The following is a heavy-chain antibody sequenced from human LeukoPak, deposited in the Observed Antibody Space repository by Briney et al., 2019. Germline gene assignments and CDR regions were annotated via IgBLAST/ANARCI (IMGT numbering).Heavy chain of an antibody. CDR3: ARGKSAGI. Sequence: GGSLRLSCAASGFTFSGSYMHWVRQAPGKGLVWVSRVNTDGSTTTYADSVKGRFTISRDNADNTLYLQMYSLRAEDTAVYYCARGKSAGIWGQGTLVTVSS. V-gene: IGHV3-74*01. CDR2: VNTDGSTT. CDR1: GFTFSGSY. J-gene: IGHJ4*02.